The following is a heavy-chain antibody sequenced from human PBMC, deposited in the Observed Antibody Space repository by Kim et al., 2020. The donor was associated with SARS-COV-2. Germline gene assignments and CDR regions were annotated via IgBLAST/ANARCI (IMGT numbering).Heavy chain of an antibody. D-gene: IGHD4-17*01. V-gene: IGHV3-23*01. J-gene: IGHJ2*01. Sequence: GGSLRLSCVASGFTFNNYAMTWVRQAPGKGLEWVSSTTGTGFTYYAGSVTGRFTISRDNSKNSLYLQMNSLRGEDAAVYYCGRDLNGDYIRGCALGGR. CDR3: GRDLNGDYIRGCAL. CDR1: GFTFNNYA. CDR2: TTGTGFT.